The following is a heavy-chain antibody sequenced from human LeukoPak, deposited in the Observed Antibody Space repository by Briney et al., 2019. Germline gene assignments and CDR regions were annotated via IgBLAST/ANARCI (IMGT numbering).Heavy chain of an antibody. CDR1: GFTFSSYS. D-gene: IGHD3-22*01. Sequence: GGSLRLSCAASGFTFSSYSMNWVRQAPGKGLEWVSSISSSSSYIYYADSVKGRFTISRDNAKNSLYLQMNSLRAEDTAVYYCARDLHSDYYDSSGYHPHDAFDIWGQGTMVTVSS. CDR2: ISSSSSYI. V-gene: IGHV3-21*01. J-gene: IGHJ3*02. CDR3: ARDLHSDYYDSSGYHPHDAFDI.